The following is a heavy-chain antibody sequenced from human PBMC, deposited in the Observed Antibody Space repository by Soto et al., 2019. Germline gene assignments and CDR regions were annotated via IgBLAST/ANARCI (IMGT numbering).Heavy chain of an antibody. D-gene: IGHD3-3*01. Sequence: SETLSLTCTVSGGSISSYYWSWIRQPPGKGLEWIGYIYYSGSTNYNPSLKSRVTISVDTYKNQFSLKLSSVTAADTAVYYCARENYDFWSGYYTGSYYGMDVWGQGTTVT. CDR2: IYYSGST. CDR1: GGSISSYY. CDR3: ARENYDFWSGYYTGSYYGMDV. J-gene: IGHJ6*02. V-gene: IGHV4-59*01.